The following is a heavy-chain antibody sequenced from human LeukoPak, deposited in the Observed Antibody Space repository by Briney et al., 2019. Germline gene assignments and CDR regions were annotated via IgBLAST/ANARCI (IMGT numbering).Heavy chain of an antibody. CDR3: ARDEGYCSSTSCFLEDY. D-gene: IGHD2-2*01. V-gene: IGHV3-53*01. J-gene: IGHJ4*02. Sequence: GGSLRLSCAVSGLIVSTNYMSWVRQAPGKGLEWVSVIYSGGGTYYADSVRGRFTISRDNSKSTLYLQMNSLRAEDTAVYYCARDEGYCSSTSCFLEDYWGQGTLVTVSS. CDR1: GLIVSTNY. CDR2: IYSGGGT.